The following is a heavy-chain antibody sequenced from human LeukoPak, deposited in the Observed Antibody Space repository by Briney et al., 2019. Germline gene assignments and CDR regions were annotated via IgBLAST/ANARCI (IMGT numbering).Heavy chain of an antibody. J-gene: IGHJ6*03. CDR3: ARGDYGSGSPYYYYYMDV. CDR2: IFPSGGEI. CDR1: GFTFSTFA. Sequence: GGSLRLSCAASGFTFSTFAMIWVRQPPGKGLEWVSSIFPSGGEIHYADSVRGRFTISRDNSKSTLSLQMNSLRAEDTAVYYCARGDYGSGSPYYYYYMDVWGKGTTVTISS. V-gene: IGHV3-23*01. D-gene: IGHD3-10*01.